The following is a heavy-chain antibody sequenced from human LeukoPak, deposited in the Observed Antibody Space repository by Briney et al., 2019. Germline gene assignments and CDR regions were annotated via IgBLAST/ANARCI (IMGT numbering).Heavy chain of an antibody. Sequence: PGRSLRLSCAASGLTFSNYDMAWVRQAPGKGLEWGSFISSSGTTIYSAHSVRGRFTVSSDKAKNSLCLHMNSLRAEDTAVYYCAIKITMIVVVPYFDYWGQGTLVTVSS. V-gene: IGHV3-11*04. CDR3: AIKITMIVVVPYFDY. CDR2: ISSSGTTI. D-gene: IGHD3-22*01. J-gene: IGHJ4*02. CDR1: GLTFSNYD.